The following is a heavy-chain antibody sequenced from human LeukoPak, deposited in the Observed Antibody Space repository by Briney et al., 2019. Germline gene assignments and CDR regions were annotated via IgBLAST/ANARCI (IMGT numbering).Heavy chain of an antibody. Sequence: SETLSLTCAVYGGSFSGYYWSWIRQPPGKGLEWIGEINHSGSTNYNPSLKSRVTISVDTSKNQFSLKLSSVTAADTAVYYCARLGPDSSGYYNFDYWGQGTLVTVSS. V-gene: IGHV4-34*01. CDR1: GGSFSGYY. D-gene: IGHD3-22*01. J-gene: IGHJ4*02. CDR3: ARLGPDSSGYYNFDY. CDR2: INHSGST.